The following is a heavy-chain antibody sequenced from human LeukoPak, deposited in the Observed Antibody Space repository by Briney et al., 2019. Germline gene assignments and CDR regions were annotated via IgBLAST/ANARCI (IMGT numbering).Heavy chain of an antibody. CDR3: ARDLIAVAGTWGFDY. J-gene: IGHJ4*02. Sequence: GGSLRLSCAASGFTFSSYSMNWVRQAPGKGLEWVSSISSSGSYIYYADSVKGRFTISRDNAKNSLYLQMNSLRAEDTAVYYCARDLIAVAGTWGFDYWGQGTLVTVSS. D-gene: IGHD6-19*01. CDR2: ISSSGSYI. CDR1: GFTFSSYS. V-gene: IGHV3-21*01.